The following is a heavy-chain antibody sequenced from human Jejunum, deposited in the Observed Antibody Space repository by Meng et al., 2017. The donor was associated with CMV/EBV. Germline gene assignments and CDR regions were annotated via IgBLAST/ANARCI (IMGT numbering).Heavy chain of an antibody. V-gene: IGHV1-18*01. CDR2: ITPYDGRT. Sequence: YGISWVRQAPGQGLEWMGWITPYDGRTNLAHKFQDRVTMTSDTSATAAYMELGSLTSDDTAVYYCARFDIFGADTSPPYNHGLDVWGQGTTVTVSS. CDR1: YG. D-gene: IGHD3-3*02. CDR3: ARFDIFGADTSPPYNHGLDV. J-gene: IGHJ6*02.